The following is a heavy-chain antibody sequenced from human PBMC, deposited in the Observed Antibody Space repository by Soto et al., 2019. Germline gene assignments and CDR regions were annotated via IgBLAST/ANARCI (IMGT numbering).Heavy chain of an antibody. CDR2: IIPIFGTA. CDR1: GGTFSSYA. Sequence: GASVKVSCKASGGTFSSYAISWVRQAPGQGLEWMGGIIPIFGTANYAQKFQGRVTITADESTSTAYMELSSLRSEDTAVYYCARAVVVPAAISHYYYGMDVWGQGTTVTVSS. D-gene: IGHD2-2*01. J-gene: IGHJ6*02. CDR3: ARAVVVPAAISHYYYGMDV. V-gene: IGHV1-69*13.